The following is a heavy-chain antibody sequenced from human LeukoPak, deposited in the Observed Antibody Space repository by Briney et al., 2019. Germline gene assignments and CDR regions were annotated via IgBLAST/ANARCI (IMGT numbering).Heavy chain of an antibody. CDR2: INPGAGGT. D-gene: IGHD5-18*01. J-gene: IGHJ4*02. CDR1: GYSFTSYY. Sequence: ASVKVSCKASGYSFTSYYIHCVRQAPGHGLEWVGIINPGAGGTNYAQKFQGRVTVTRDMSTSTVSMDLSSLRSDDTAVYYCARGLTVDTPILDYWGQGTLVTVSS. CDR3: ARGLTVDTPILDY. V-gene: IGHV1-46*01.